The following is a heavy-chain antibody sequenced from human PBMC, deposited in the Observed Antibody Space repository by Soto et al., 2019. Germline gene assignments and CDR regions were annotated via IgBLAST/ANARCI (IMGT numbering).Heavy chain of an antibody. CDR1: GYTFSTYE. CDR2: INGGNGKS. V-gene: IGHV1-3*01. D-gene: IGHD1-26*01. J-gene: IGHJ6*03. CDR3: ARGGGATFTHYYYDMAV. Sequence: QVQLVQSGAEVKKPGASVKVSCEASGYTFSTYEMHWVRQAPGQRPEWMGWINGGNGKSKYSETLQGRATFTRDTSGRPAYMELTSLRSEDTAVYYCARGGGATFTHYYYDMAVWGTGTTVTVSS.